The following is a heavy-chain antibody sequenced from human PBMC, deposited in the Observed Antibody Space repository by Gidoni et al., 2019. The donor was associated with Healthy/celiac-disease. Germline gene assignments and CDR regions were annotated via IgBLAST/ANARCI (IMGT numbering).Heavy chain of an antibody. CDR3: AKGTGSSTSYPYGMDV. CDR1: GFTFSSYA. J-gene: IGHJ6*02. D-gene: IGHD2-2*01. V-gene: IGHV3-23*01. Sequence: EVQLLESGGGLVQPGGSLRLSCAASGFTFSSYAMSWVRQAPGKGLEWVSAISGSGGSTYYADSVKGRFTISRDNSKNTLYLQMNSLRAEDTAVYYCAKGTGSSTSYPYGMDVWGQGTTVTVSS. CDR2: ISGSGGST.